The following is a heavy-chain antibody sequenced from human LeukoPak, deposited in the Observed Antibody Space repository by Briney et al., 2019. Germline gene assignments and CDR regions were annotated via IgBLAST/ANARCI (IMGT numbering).Heavy chain of an antibody. Sequence: KSGGSLRLSCAASGFTFSSYSRNWVRQAPGKGLEWVSSISSSSSYIYYADSVKGRFTISRDNAKNSLYLQMNSLRAEDTAVYYCAVTYSSSWYNWFDPWGQGTLVTVSS. D-gene: IGHD6-13*01. CDR2: ISSSSSYI. CDR3: AVTYSSSWYNWFDP. J-gene: IGHJ5*02. CDR1: GFTFSSYS. V-gene: IGHV3-21*01.